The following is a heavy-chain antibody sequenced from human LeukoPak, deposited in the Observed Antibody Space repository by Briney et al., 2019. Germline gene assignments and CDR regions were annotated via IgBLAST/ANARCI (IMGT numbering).Heavy chain of an antibody. V-gene: IGHV1-2*02. CDR2: INPNSGGT. J-gene: IGHJ5*02. D-gene: IGHD6-13*01. Sequence: EASVKVSCKASGYTFTGYYMHWVRQAPGQGLEWMGWINPNSGGTNYAQKFQGGVTMTRDTSISTAHMELSRLRSDDTAVYYCARVRLYSSSFNWFDPWGQGTLVTVSS. CDR3: ARVRLYSSSFNWFDP. CDR1: GYTFTGYY.